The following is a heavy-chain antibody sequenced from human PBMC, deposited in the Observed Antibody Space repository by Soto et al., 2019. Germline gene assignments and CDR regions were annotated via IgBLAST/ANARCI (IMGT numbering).Heavy chain of an antibody. D-gene: IGHD3-10*01. CDR3: ARKSSTMVRGLPHPSVDP. V-gene: IGHV4-4*02. CDR1: GGSISSSNW. J-gene: IGHJ5*02. CDR2: IYHSGST. Sequence: SETLSLTCAVSGGSISSSNWWSWVRQPPGKGLEWIGEIYHSGSTNYNPSLKSRVTISVDKSKNQFSLKLSSVTAADTAVYYCARKSSTMVRGLPHPSVDPLGQGTLVT.